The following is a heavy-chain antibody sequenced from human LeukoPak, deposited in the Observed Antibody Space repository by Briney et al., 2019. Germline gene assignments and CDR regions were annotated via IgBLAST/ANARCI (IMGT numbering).Heavy chain of an antibody. D-gene: IGHD3-10*01. Sequence: ASVKVSCKASGGTFSSYAISWVRQAPGQGLEWMGGIIPIFGTANYAQKFQGRVTITADKSTSTAYMELSSLRSEDTAVYYCASYPFYGSGRNYYYYYGMDVWGQGTTVTVSS. V-gene: IGHV1-69*06. CDR1: GGTFSSYA. CDR3: ASYPFYGSGRNYYYYYGMDV. J-gene: IGHJ6*02. CDR2: IIPIFGTA.